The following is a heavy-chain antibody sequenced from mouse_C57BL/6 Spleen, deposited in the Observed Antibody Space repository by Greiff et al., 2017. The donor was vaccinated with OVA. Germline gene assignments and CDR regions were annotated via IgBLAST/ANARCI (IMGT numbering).Heavy chain of an antibody. V-gene: IGHV5-17*01. J-gene: IGHJ4*01. CDR1: GFTFSDYG. Sequence: EVKLVESGGGLVKPGGSLKLSCAASGFTFSDYGMHWVRQAPEKGLEWVAYISSGSSTIYYADTVKGRFTISRDNAKNNLFLQMTGLRSADTAMSFCARGTVVGCYAIDYWGPGTSVTVSS. CDR2: ISSGSSTI. D-gene: IGHD1-1*01. CDR3: ARGTVVGCYAIDY.